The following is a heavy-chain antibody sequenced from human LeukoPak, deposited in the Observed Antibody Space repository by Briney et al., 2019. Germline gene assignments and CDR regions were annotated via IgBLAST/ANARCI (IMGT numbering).Heavy chain of an antibody. CDR1: GYTFTSYD. CDR3: AGSMSEKAYCGGDCCDCGFDY. D-gene: IGHD2-21*02. CDR2: MNPNSGNT. Sequence: ASVKVSCKASGYTFTSYDINWVRQATGQGLEWMGWMNPNSGNTGYAQKLQGRVTMTTDTSTSTAYMELRSLRSDDTAVYYCAGSMSEKAYCGGDCCDCGFDYWGQGTLVTVSS. V-gene: IGHV1-8*01. J-gene: IGHJ4*02.